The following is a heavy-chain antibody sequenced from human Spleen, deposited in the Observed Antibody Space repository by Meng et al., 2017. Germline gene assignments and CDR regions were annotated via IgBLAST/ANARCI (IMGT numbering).Heavy chain of an antibody. CDR3: VRNEGYSFGA. CDR2: ISQGSGRT. D-gene: IGHD2-21*01. CDR1: GDSISSRDW. V-gene: IGHV4-4*02. Sequence: QVRLQGSGPGLVKPSGTLSLTCAVSGDSISSRDWGSWVRQPPGKGLEWIGEISQGSGRTNYNPSLKSRVTISLDKSKNQFSLNVNSVTAADTAVYYCVRNEGYSFGAWGQGTLVTVSS. J-gene: IGHJ5*02.